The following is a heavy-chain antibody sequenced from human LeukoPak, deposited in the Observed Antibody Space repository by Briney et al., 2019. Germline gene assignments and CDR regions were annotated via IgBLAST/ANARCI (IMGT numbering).Heavy chain of an antibody. CDR2: ISAYNGNT. CDR3: ARDGNYYDSSGYPDP. D-gene: IGHD3-22*01. V-gene: IGHV1-18*01. Sequence: GASVTVSCKASGYTFTSYGISWVRQAPGQGLEWMGWISAYNGNTNYAQKLQGRVTMTTDTSTSTAYVELRSLRSDDTAVYYCARDGNYYDSSGYPDPWGQGTLVTVSS. CDR1: GYTFTSYG. J-gene: IGHJ5*02.